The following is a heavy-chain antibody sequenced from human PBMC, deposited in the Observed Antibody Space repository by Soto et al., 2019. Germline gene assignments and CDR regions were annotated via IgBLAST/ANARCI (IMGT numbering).Heavy chain of an antibody. V-gene: IGHV1-69*12. Sequence: QVQLVQSGAEVKKPESSVKVSCKAPGGTFSTYAIRWVRQAPGQGLEWMGGIIPMFGTANYAQRFQGRVTITADESTTTVYMELSRLRSEDTAVYFCASGIQLWLRRINNGYSGWGQGTLVTVSS. D-gene: IGHD5-18*01. J-gene: IGHJ4*02. CDR2: IIPMFGTA. CDR1: GGTFSTYA. CDR3: ASGIQLWLRRINNGYSG.